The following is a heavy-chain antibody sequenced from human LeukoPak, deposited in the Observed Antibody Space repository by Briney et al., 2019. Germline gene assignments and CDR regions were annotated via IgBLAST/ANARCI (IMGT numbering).Heavy chain of an antibody. CDR2: ILWNGGET. J-gene: IGHJ5*02. CDR1: GFTFTDYA. V-gene: IGHV3-9*01. Sequence: PGGSLRLSCSISGFTFTDYAVHWVRQVPGKGLEWVSGILWNGGETGYADSVKGRFTISRDNSKNTLYLQMNSLRAEDTAVYYCAREDWFDPWGQGTLVTVSS. CDR3: AREDWFDP.